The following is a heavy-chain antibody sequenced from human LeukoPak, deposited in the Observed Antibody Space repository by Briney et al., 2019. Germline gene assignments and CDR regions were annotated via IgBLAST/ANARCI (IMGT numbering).Heavy chain of an antibody. D-gene: IGHD3-10*01. CDR1: GYSISSIHC. V-gene: IGHV4-38-2*02. CDR3: ASSLVRVRGVNMD. J-gene: IGHJ4*02. Sequence: SETLSLTCTVSGYSISSIHCWGWMRQPPGEGLEWIGEINHSGSTNYNPSLKSRVTISVDTSKNQFSLKLCSVTAADTAVYYCASSLVRVRGVNMDWGQGTLVTVSS. CDR2: INHSGST.